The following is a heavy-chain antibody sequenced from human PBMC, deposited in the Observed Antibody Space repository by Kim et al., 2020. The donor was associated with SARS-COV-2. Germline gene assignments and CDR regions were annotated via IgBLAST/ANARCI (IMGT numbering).Heavy chain of an antibody. CDR1: GFTFSSYW. V-gene: IGHV3-7*03. CDR3: ARDDKIVVVPAAISGGIDV. J-gene: IGHJ6*02. D-gene: IGHD2-2*01. CDR2: IKQDGSEK. Sequence: GGSLRLSCAASGFTFSSYWMSWVRQAPGKGLEWVANIKQDGSEKYYVDSVKGRFTISRDNAKNSLYLQMNSLRAEDTAVYYCARDDKIVVVPAAISGGIDVWGQGTTVTVSS.